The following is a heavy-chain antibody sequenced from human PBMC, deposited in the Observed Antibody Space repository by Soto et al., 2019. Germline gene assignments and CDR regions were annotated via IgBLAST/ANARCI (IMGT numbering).Heavy chain of an antibody. CDR3: ARFGIAAAGTLAFDI. Sequence: ASVKVSCKASGYTFTSYDINWVRQATGQGLEWMGWMNPNSGNTGYAQKFQGRVTMTRNTSISTAYMELSSLRSEDTAVYHCARFGIAAAGTLAFDIWGQGTMVTVSS. V-gene: IGHV1-8*01. D-gene: IGHD6-13*01. J-gene: IGHJ3*02. CDR2: MNPNSGNT. CDR1: GYTFTSYD.